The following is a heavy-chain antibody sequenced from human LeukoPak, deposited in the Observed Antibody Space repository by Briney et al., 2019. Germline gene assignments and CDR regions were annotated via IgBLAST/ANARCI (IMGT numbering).Heavy chain of an antibody. Sequence: GRSLRLSCAASGFTFDDYAMHWVRQAPGKGLEWVSLINGDGGSTYYADSVKGRFTTSRDNSKNSLYLQMNSLRTEDIALYYCGKSTFDYWGQGTLVTVSS. CDR1: GFTFDDYA. J-gene: IGHJ4*02. CDR2: INGDGGST. CDR3: GKSTFDY. V-gene: IGHV3-43*02.